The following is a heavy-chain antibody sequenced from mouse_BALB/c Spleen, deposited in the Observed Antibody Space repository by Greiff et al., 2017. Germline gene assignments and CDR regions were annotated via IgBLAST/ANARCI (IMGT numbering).Heavy chain of an antibody. J-gene: IGHJ4*01. Sequence: EVKLMESGGGLVQPGGSRKLSCAASGFTFSSFGMHWVRQAPEKGLEWVAYISSGSSTIYYADTVKGRFTISRDNPKNTLFLQMTSLRSEDTAMYYCARDDRRAMDYWGQGTSVTVSS. CDR1: GFTFSSFG. V-gene: IGHV5-17*02. CDR3: ARDDRRAMDY. D-gene: IGHD2-12*01. CDR2: ISSGSSTI.